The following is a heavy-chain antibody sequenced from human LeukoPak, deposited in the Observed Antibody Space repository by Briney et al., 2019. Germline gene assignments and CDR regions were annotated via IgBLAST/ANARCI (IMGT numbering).Heavy chain of an antibody. D-gene: IGHD2-2*02. Sequence: SVKVSCKASGYTFTSYDINWVRQAPGQGLEWMGGIIPIFGTANYAQKFQGRVTITADESTSTAYMELSSLRSEDTAVYYCARALYLGRGYNWFDPWGQGTLVTVSS. J-gene: IGHJ5*02. CDR1: GYTFTSYD. CDR2: IIPIFGTA. CDR3: ARALYLGRGYNWFDP. V-gene: IGHV1-69*13.